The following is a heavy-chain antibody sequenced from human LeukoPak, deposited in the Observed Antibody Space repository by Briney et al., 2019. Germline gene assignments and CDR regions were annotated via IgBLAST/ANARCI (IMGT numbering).Heavy chain of an antibody. Sequence: GGSLRLSCAASGFTFSSYAMSWVRQAPGKRLEWVSIIGSSGGGIHYADSVKGRFTISRDNSKNALYLQMNSLRVEDTAVYYCAIDPNWGTHSWGQGVLVTVSS. V-gene: IGHV3-23*01. CDR1: GFTFSSYA. D-gene: IGHD7-27*01. CDR2: IGSSGGGI. J-gene: IGHJ4*02. CDR3: AIDPNWGTHS.